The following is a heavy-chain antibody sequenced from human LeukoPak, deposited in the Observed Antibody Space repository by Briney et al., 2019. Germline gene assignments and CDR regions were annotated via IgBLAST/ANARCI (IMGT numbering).Heavy chain of an antibody. CDR3: ARIMQTPWGMDV. Sequence: SETLSLTCTVSRGSISPYYWSWIRQPPGKGLEYIGYIYYSGTTDYNPSLKSRVTISVDTSENQFSLKVTSVSAADTAVYYCARIMQTPWGMDVWGQGTTVTVSS. J-gene: IGHJ6*02. CDR1: RGSISPYY. D-gene: IGHD4-23*01. CDR2: IYYSGTT. V-gene: IGHV4-59*01.